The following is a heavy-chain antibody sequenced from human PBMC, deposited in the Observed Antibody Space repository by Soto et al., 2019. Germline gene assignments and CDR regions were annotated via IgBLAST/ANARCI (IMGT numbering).Heavy chain of an antibody. CDR3: ASYSGYDLGPQLLLSAFDY. D-gene: IGHD5-12*01. CDR2: IYYSGST. J-gene: IGHJ4*02. CDR1: GGSVSSGSYY. Sequence: SETLSLTCTVSGGSVSSGSYYWSWIRQPPGKGLEWIGYIYYSGSTNYNPSLKSRVTISVDTSKNQFSLKLSSVTAADTAVYYCASYSGYDLGPQLLLSAFDYWGQGTLVTVSS. V-gene: IGHV4-61*01.